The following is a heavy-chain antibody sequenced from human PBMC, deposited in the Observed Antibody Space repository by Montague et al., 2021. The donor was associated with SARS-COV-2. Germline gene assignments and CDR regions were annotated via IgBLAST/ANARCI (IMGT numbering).Heavy chain of an antibody. CDR2: IWNDGRYR. CDR1: GFTFSSYG. CDR3: ARDDSRDGNNFDY. V-gene: IGHV3-33*01. Sequence: SLRLSCPASGFTFSSYGMHWVRQAPGKGLEWVAVIWNDGRYRFHADSVKGRFVISRDNSKNTLYLEMNTLRAEDTALYYCARDDSRDGNNFDYWGQGALVTVSS. D-gene: IGHD5-24*01. J-gene: IGHJ4*02.